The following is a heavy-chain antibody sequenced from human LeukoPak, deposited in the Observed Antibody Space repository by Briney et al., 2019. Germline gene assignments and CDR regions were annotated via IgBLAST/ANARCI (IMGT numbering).Heavy chain of an antibody. CDR3: AKDHVTGTIRFDY. CDR1: GGSFSGYY. CDR2: ISGSGGST. Sequence: ETLSLTCAVYGGSFSGYYWSWIRQAPGKGLEWVSAISGSGGSTYYADSVKGRFTISRDNSKNTLYLQMNSLRAEDTAVYYCAKDHVTGTIRFDYWGQGTLVTVSS. J-gene: IGHJ4*02. V-gene: IGHV3-23*01. D-gene: IGHD1-7*01.